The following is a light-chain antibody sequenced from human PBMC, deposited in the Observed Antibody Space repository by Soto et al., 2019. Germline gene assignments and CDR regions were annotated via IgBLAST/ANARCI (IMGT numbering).Light chain of an antibody. Sequence: QSALTQPRSESGSPGQSVTIPCSGTSSDVSDYNYVSWYQQHPDKAPKLIIYDVDTRPSGVPGRFSGSKSGNTASLTISGLQAEDEADYYCCSYAGSYTYVFGTGTKLTVL. CDR3: CSYAGSYTYV. J-gene: IGLJ1*01. CDR1: SSDVSDYNY. CDR2: DVD. V-gene: IGLV2-11*01.